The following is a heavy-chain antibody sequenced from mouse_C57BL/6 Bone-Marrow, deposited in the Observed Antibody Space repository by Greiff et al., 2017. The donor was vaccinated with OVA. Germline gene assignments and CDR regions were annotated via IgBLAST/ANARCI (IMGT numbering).Heavy chain of an antibody. J-gene: IGHJ2*01. CDR2: IDPETGGT. CDR1: GYTFTDYE. V-gene: IGHV1-15*01. D-gene: IGHD2-5*01. CDR3: TRSYSNYEDFDY. Sequence: QVQLQQSGAELVRPGASVTLSCKASGYTFTDYEMHWVKQTHVHGLEWIGDIDPETGGTAYNQKFNGKAILTADKSSSTAYMELRSLTSEDSAFYYCTRSYSNYEDFDYWGQGTTLTVSS.